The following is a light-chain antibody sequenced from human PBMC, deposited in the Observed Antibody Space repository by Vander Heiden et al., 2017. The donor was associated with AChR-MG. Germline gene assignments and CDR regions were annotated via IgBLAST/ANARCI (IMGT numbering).Light chain of an antibody. CDR2: AIS. J-gene: IGKJ2*01. Sequence: DLQMTHSPSSLSASVGDRVTITCRASQDISNPVAWYQQKPGKAPKLLLFAISRLQSGVPSRFSGGGSGTDYTLTISSLQPEDFATYYCAKLRTFGQGTKLEIK. V-gene: IGKV1-NL1*01. CDR3: AKLRT. CDR1: QDISNP.